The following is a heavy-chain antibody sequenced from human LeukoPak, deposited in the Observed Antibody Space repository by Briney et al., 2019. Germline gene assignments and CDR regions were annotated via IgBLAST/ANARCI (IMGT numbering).Heavy chain of an antibody. D-gene: IGHD5-12*01. CDR1: GFNFRAYA. CDR3: AKDGVATQHALDI. Sequence: GGSVRLSCAASGFNFRAYAMTWVHQAPGKGLDWVSGISGSGGTTYYADSVRGRFTISRDNSKNTVYLQLNNMRAEDTAVYYCAKDGVATQHALDIWGHGTMVTVSS. J-gene: IGHJ3*02. CDR2: ISGSGGTT. V-gene: IGHV3-23*01.